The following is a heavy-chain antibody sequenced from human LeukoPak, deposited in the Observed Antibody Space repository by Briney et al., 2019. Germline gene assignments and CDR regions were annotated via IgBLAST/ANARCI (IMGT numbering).Heavy chain of an antibody. CDR3: ARGVGFHY. Sequence: GGSLRLSCAASGFTFDDYAMHWVRQAPGKGLEWVSGISWNSGSIGYADSVKGRFTISRDNAKNSLYLQMNSLRAEDTAVYYCARGVGFHYWGQGTLVTVSS. CDR1: GFTFDDYA. V-gene: IGHV3-9*01. J-gene: IGHJ4*02. CDR2: ISWNSGSI. D-gene: IGHD3-10*01.